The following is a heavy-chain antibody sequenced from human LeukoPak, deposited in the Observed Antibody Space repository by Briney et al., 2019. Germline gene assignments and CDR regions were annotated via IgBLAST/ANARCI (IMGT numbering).Heavy chain of an antibody. D-gene: IGHD2-21*02. V-gene: IGHV4-39*01. J-gene: IGHJ5*02. CDR1: DGSISSTSYY. CDR3: ARHGDLLSPFQT. CDR2: INYSGST. Sequence: MASETLSLTCTVSDGSISSTSYYWGWIRQPPGKGLEWIGTINYSGSTYYNPSLKSRVTISVDTSKNQISLKLNSVTAADTAMYYCARHGDLLSPFQTWGQGTLVTVSS.